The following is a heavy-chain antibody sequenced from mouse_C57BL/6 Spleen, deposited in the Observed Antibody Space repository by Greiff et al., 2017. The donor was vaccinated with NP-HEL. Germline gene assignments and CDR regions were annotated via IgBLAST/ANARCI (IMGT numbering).Heavy chain of an antibody. CDR3: AKYRPIYDGYYDY. CDR1: GFTFTDYY. J-gene: IGHJ2*01. Sequence: EVHLVESGGGLVQPGGSLSLSCAASGFTFTDYYMSWVRQPPGKALEWLGFIRHKANGYTTEYSASVKGRFTISRDNSQNILYLQMNALRADDSATYYCAKYRPIYDGYYDYWGQGTTLTVSS. CDR2: IRHKANGYTT. D-gene: IGHD2-3*01. V-gene: IGHV7-3*01.